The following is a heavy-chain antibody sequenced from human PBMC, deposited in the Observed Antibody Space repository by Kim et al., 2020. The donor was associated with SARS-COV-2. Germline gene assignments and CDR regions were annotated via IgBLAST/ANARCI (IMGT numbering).Heavy chain of an antibody. CDR1: GFTFSDYY. J-gene: IGHJ6*02. D-gene: IGHD3-3*01. Sequence: GGSLRLSCAASGFTFSDYYMSWIRQAPGKGLEWVSYISSSGSTIYYEDSVKGRFTISRDNAKNSLYLQMNSLRAEDTAVYYCARENSHITIFGVVTRIGMDVWGQGTTVTVSS. V-gene: IGHV3-11*01. CDR2: ISSSGSTI. CDR3: ARENSHITIFGVVTRIGMDV.